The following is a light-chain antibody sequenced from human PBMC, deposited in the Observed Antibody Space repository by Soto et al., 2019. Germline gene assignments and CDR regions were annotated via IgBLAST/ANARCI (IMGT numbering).Light chain of an antibody. Sequence: SVLTQSPCTLSLSPGERATLSCRASQSVSSNYLAWYQQKPGQTPRLLIYGASTRATGIPDRFSGSGSGTDFTLTISRLEPEDSAVYYCQQYGSSPTWTFGQGTKVDTK. CDR3: QQYGSSPTWT. CDR2: GAS. CDR1: QSVSSNY. J-gene: IGKJ1*01. V-gene: IGKV3-20*01.